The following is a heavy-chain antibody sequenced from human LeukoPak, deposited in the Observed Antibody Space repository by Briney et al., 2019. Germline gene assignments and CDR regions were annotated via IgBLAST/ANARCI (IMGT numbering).Heavy chain of an antibody. CDR3: ARDSYYDILTGYWIYYYYGMDV. D-gene: IGHD3-9*01. V-gene: IGHV3-7*01. CDR2: IKQDGGEK. CDR1: GFTFSSYW. Sequence: PGGSLRLSCAASGFTFSSYWMSWVRQAPGKGLEWVANIKQDGGEKYYVDSVKGRFTISRDNAKNSLYLQMNSLRAEDTAVYYCARDSYYDILTGYWIYYYYGMDVWGQGTTATVSS. J-gene: IGHJ6*02.